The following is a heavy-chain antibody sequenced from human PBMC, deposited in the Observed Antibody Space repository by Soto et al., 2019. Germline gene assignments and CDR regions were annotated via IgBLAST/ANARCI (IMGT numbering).Heavy chain of an antibody. D-gene: IGHD1-26*01. CDR3: ARESGEKWSYEAY. Sequence: ETLSLFRDVSGDSISIYSWNWIRQTAGRGLEWIGRVYPSGHTQYRSSFETRVTVSVDMSTNQFFLELRSVTAADTAVYYCARESGEKWSYEAYWGQGTQVTVSS. J-gene: IGHJ4*02. CDR2: VYPSGHT. CDR1: GDSISIYS. V-gene: IGHV4-4*07.